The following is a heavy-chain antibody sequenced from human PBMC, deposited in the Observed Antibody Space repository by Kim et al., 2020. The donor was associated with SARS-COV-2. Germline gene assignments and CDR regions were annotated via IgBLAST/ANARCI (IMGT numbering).Heavy chain of an antibody. J-gene: IGHJ4*02. D-gene: IGHD1-20*01. Sequence: SETLSLTCTVSGGSISSSSYYWGWIRQPPGKGLEWIGSIYYSGSTYYNPSLKSRVTISVDTSKNQFSLKLSSVTAADTAVYYCASLYNWKKARQDDYWGQGTLVTVSS. CDR1: GGSISSSSYY. CDR2: IYYSGST. V-gene: IGHV4-39*01. CDR3: ASLYNWKKARQDDY.